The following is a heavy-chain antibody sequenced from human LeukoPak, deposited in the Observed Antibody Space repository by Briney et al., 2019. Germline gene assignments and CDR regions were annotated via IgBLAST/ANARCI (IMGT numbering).Heavy chain of an antibody. Sequence: SETLSLTCTVSGGSISSYYWSWIRQPAGKGLEWIGEINHSGSTNYNPSLKSRVTISVDTSKNQFSLKLSSVTAADTAVYYCARATWGETTVITFDYWGQGTLVTVSS. CDR2: INHSGST. J-gene: IGHJ4*02. D-gene: IGHD4-17*01. CDR1: GGSISSYY. V-gene: IGHV4-34*01. CDR3: ARATWGETTVITFDY.